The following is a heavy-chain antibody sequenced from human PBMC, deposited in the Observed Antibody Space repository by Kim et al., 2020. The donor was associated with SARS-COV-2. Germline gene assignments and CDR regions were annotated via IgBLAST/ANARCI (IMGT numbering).Heavy chain of an antibody. CDR1: GFTFGDYA. CDR3: TRDSVYYGMDV. J-gene: IGHJ6*02. V-gene: IGHV3-49*03. CDR2: IRSKAYGGTT. Sequence: GGSLRLSYTASGFTFGDYAMSWFRQAPGKGLEWVGFIRSKAYGGTTEYAASVKGRFTISRDDSKSIAYLQMNSLKTEDTAVYYCTRDSVYYGMDVWGQGTTVTVSS.